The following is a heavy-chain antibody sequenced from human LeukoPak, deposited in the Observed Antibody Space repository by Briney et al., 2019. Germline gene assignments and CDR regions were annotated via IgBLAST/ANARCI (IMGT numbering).Heavy chain of an antibody. J-gene: IGHJ5*02. CDR1: GGSISSYY. CDR2: IYYSGST. CDR3: ARLRRWLQLRTDWFDP. Sequence: SETLSLTCTVSGGSISSYYWSWIRQPPGKGLEWIGYIYYSGSTNYNPSLKSRVTISVDTSKNQFSLKLSSVTAADTAVYYCARLRRWLQLRTDWFDPWGQGTLVTVSS. D-gene: IGHD5-24*01. V-gene: IGHV4-59*12.